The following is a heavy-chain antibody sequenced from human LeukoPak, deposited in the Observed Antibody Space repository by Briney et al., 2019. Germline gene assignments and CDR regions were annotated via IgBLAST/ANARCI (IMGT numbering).Heavy chain of an antibody. Sequence: PGGSLRLSCAASGFTFSSYSMSWVRQAPGKGLEWVSAISGSGGSTYYADSVKGRFTISSDTSKKSPYLQMNSLRAEDTAVYYCAKVRSSGSYRGVFDYWGQGTLVTVSS. V-gene: IGHV3-23*01. CDR1: GFTFSSYS. D-gene: IGHD1-26*01. CDR2: ISGSGGST. CDR3: AKVRSSGSYRGVFDY. J-gene: IGHJ4*02.